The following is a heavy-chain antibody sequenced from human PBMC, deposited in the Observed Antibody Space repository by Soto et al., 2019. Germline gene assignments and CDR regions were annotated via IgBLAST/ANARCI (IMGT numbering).Heavy chain of an antibody. Sequence: EVQLVESGGGLVQPGGSLRLSCAASGFTFSSHWMTWVRQAPGKGLEWVANINEDGSEKYYVDSVKGRFTISRDNAKNSLSLQMNSLRAEDTALFYCARGDNPEYWGQGTLVTVSS. J-gene: IGHJ4*02. CDR1: GFTFSSHW. CDR3: ARGDNPEY. V-gene: IGHV3-7*01. CDR2: INEDGSEK. D-gene: IGHD1-1*01.